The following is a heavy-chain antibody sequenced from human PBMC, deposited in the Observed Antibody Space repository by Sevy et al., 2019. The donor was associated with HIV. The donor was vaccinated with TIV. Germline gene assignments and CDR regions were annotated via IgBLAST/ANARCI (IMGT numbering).Heavy chain of an antibody. CDR2: MYYSGST. CDR3: ARLYDPRGRMEFDP. Sequence: SETLSLTCTFSGGSISTHSWSWIRRPPGTGLEWIGYMYYSGSTNYNPSLKSRVTMSMDASKNQFSLNLSSVTAADTAVYYCARLYDPRGRMEFDPWGQRTLVTVSS. V-gene: IGHV4-59*11. J-gene: IGHJ5*02. CDR1: GGSISTHS. D-gene: IGHD3-3*01.